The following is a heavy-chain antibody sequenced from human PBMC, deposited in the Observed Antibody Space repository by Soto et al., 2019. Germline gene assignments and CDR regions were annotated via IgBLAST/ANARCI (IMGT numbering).Heavy chain of an antibody. CDR1: GFTFSSYN. D-gene: IGHD4-17*01. V-gene: IGHV3-48*02. CDR3: AREWNRAAPDYGDSVYYYYGMDV. J-gene: IGHJ6*02. Sequence: GGSLRLSCAASGFTFSSYNMNWVRQAPGKGLEWVSYISSSSGTIYYADSVKGRVTISRDNTKYSLYLKMNSLRDEDTAVSYGAREWNRAAPDYGDSVYYYYGMDVWGQGTTVTVSS. CDR2: ISSSSGTI.